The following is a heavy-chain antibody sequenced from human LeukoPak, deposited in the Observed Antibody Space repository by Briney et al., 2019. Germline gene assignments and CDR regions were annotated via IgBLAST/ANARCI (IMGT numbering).Heavy chain of an antibody. V-gene: IGHV3-30*03. D-gene: IGHD3-10*01. Sequence: GGSLRLSCAASGFTFSSYGMHWVRQAPGKGLEWVAVISYDGSNKYYADSVKGRFTISRDNSKNTLYLQMNSLRAEDTAVYYCARSGILLWFGEYWGQGTLVTVSS. CDR2: ISYDGSNK. CDR3: ARSGILLWFGEY. CDR1: GFTFSSYG. J-gene: IGHJ4*02.